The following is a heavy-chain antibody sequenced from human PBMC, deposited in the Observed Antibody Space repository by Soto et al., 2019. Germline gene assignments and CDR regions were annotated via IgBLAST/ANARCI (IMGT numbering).Heavy chain of an antibody. V-gene: IGHV1-69*04. CDR2: VNPILSMS. CDR1: GDTYNFYS. J-gene: IGHJ4*02. Sequence: QVQLVQSGADVKRPGSSVKVSCKASGDTYNFYSINWVRQGPGLGLEWMGRVNPILSMSNYAQRFQGRVTMTADKSTSTAYMELSGLRSVDTAIYYCATSYGSGYRAFDFWGQGALVTVSS. CDR3: ATSYGSGYRAFDF. D-gene: IGHD3-10*01.